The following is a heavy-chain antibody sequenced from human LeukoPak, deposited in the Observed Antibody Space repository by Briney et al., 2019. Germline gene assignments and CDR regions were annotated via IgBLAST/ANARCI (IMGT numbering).Heavy chain of an antibody. CDR1: GFTFSSYW. V-gene: IGHV3-7*01. CDR2: IKQDGSEK. D-gene: IGHD1-26*01. J-gene: IGHJ4*02. CDR3: ARDKVVGATKFDY. Sequence: GGSLRLSCAASGFTFSSYWMSWVRQAPGKGLEWVANIKQDGSEKYYVDSVKGRFTISRDNAKNSLYLQMNSLRAEDAAVYYCARDKVVGATKFDYWGQGTLVTVSS.